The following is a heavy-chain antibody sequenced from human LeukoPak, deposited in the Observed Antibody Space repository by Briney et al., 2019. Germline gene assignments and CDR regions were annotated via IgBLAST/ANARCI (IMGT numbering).Heavy chain of an antibody. CDR3: ARSQNYYGSGDY. D-gene: IGHD3-10*01. CDR1: GGSVSNGNFY. CDR2: VYYTGSA. J-gene: IGHJ4*02. Sequence: SETLSLTCTVSGGSVSNGNFYWSWLRQPPRKPLEWIGYVYYTGSAYYNPSLEGRVTISVDTSKNQFSVRLSSVTAADTAMYYCARSQNYYGSGDYWSQGTLVTVSS. V-gene: IGHV4-61*01.